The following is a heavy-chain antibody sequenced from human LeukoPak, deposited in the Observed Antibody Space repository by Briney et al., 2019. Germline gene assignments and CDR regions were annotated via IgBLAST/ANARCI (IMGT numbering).Heavy chain of an antibody. CDR1: GGTFSSYA. D-gene: IGHD3-22*01. V-gene: IGHV1-69*05. CDR3: ARGEHYDSSGSSY. Sequence: GASVKVSCKASGGTFSSYAISWVRQAPGQGLEWMGRIIPIFGTANYAQKFQGRVTITTDESTSTAYMELSSLRSEDTAVYYRARGEHYDSSGSSYWGQGTLVTVSS. CDR2: IIPIFGTA. J-gene: IGHJ4*02.